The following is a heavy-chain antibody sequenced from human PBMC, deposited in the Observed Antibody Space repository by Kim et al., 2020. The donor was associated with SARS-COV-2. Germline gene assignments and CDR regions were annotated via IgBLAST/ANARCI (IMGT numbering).Heavy chain of an antibody. CDR2: IYYSGST. CDR1: GGSISSGGYY. J-gene: IGHJ4*02. Sequence: SETLSLTCTVSGGSISSGGYYWSWIRQHPGKGLEWIGYIYYSGSTYYNPSLKSRVTISVDTSKNQFSLKLSSVTAADTAVYYCAREHQPSDYYDSSGYWYYFDYWGQGTLVTVSS. D-gene: IGHD3-22*01. V-gene: IGHV4-31*03. CDR3: AREHQPSDYYDSSGYWYYFDY.